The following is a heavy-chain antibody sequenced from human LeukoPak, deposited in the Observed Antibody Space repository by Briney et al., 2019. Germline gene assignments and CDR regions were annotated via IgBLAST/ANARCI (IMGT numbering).Heavy chain of an antibody. CDR1: GGSISSGGYS. V-gene: IGHV4-30-4*07. Sequence: PSETLSLTCAVSGGSISSGGYSWSWIRQPPGKGLEWIGYIYYSGSTYYNPSLKSRVNISVDTSKNQFSLKLSSVTAADTAVYYCPRVGAAAGTRWGQGTLVTVSS. D-gene: IGHD6-13*01. J-gene: IGHJ4*02. CDR3: PRVGAAAGTR. CDR2: IYYSGST.